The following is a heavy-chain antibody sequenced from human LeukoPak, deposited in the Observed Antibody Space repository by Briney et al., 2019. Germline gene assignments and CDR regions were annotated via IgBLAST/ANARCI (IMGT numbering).Heavy chain of an antibody. CDR1: GGSVSSVSYY. D-gene: IGHD2-2*01. CDR3: ARHYCSTTSCYVSH. V-gene: IGHV4-61*01. Sequence: SETLSLTCTVSGGSVSSVSYYWTWIRQPPGKELEWIGYIYYRGNTSYNPSLKSRVTISVDTSKNQFSLKLSSVTAADTAVYYCARHYCSTTSCYVSHWGQGTLVTVSS. CDR2: IYYRGNT. J-gene: IGHJ4*02.